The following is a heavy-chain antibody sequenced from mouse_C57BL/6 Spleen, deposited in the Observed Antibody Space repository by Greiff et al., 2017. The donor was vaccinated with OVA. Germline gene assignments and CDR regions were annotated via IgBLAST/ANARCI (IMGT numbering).Heavy chain of an antibody. CDR3: ARGGRSVRYAMDY. Sequence: VKVVESGPGLVAPSQSLSITCTVSGFSLTSYGVHWVRQPPGKGLEWLVVIWSDGSTTYNSALKSRLSISKDNSKSQVFLKMNSLQTDDTAMYYCARGGRSVRYAMDYWGQGTSVTVSS. J-gene: IGHJ4*01. D-gene: IGHD1-1*01. CDR2: IWSDGST. V-gene: IGHV2-6*03. CDR1: GFSLTSYG.